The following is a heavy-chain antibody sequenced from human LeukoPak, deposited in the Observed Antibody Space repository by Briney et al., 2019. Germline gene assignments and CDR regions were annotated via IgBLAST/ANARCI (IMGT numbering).Heavy chain of an antibody. CDR2: ISGSGGST. CDR3: AKGGHSYYNSSGYYFY. J-gene: IGHJ4*02. V-gene: IGHV3-23*01. CDR1: GFTFSSYA. D-gene: IGHD3-22*01. Sequence: GGSLRLSCAASGFTFSSYAMSWVRQAPGKGLEWVSAISGSGGSTYYADSVKGRFTISRDNSKNTLYLQKNSLRAEDTAVYYCAKGGHSYYNSSGYYFYWGQGTLVTVSS.